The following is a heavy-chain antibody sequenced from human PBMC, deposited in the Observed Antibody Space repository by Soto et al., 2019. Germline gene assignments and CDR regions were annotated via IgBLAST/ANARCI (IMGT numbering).Heavy chain of an antibody. Sequence: PGGSLRLSCAASGFTFSSYSMNWVRQAPGKGLEWVSSISSSSSYIYYADSVKGRFTISRDNAKNSLYLQMNSLRAEDTAVYYCARDYGDYGGYFDYWGQGTLVTVSS. CDR3: ARDYGDYGGYFDY. J-gene: IGHJ4*02. V-gene: IGHV3-21*01. CDR2: ISSSSSYI. D-gene: IGHD4-17*01. CDR1: GFTFSSYS.